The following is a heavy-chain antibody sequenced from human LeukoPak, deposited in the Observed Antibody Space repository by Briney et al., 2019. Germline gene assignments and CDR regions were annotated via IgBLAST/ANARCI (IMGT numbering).Heavy chain of an antibody. CDR3: TTASDCSGGSCYFDY. D-gene: IGHD2-15*01. V-gene: IGHV3-15*01. Sequence: GGSLRLSCAASGFTFSNAWMSWVRQAPGKGLERVGRIKSKTDGGTTDYAAPVKGRFTISRDDSKNTLYLQMNSLKTEDTAVYYCTTASDCSGGSCYFDYWGQGTLVTVSS. CDR2: IKSKTDGGTT. J-gene: IGHJ4*02. CDR1: GFTFSNAW.